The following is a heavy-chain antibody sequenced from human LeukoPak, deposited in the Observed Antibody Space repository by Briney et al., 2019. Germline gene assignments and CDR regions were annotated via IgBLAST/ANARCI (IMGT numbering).Heavy chain of an antibody. CDR2: ISYDGSNK. D-gene: IGHD2-15*01. CDR1: GFTFSSYG. V-gene: IGHV3-30*18. Sequence: GRSLRLSCAPSGFTFSSYGMHWVRQAPGRGLEWVAVISYDGSNKYYADSVKGRFTISRENSRNTLYLQMNSLRAEDTAVYYCAKDRRYCSGGSCLFYYYGMDVWGQGTTVTVSS. J-gene: IGHJ6*02. CDR3: AKDRRYCSGGSCLFYYYGMDV.